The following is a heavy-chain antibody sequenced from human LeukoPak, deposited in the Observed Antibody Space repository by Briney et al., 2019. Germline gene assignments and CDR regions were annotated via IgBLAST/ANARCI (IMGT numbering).Heavy chain of an antibody. V-gene: IGHV3-48*01. CDR1: GYTFSDYT. CDR3: TRDLEY. CDR2: ISSGGSVM. Sequence: PGGSLRLSCGASGYTFSDYTMNWVRQAPGKGPEWISYISSGGSVMHYADSVKGRFTISRDNVENSLYLQMNSLRVEDTAVYYCTRDLEYWGQGVLVIVSS. J-gene: IGHJ4*02.